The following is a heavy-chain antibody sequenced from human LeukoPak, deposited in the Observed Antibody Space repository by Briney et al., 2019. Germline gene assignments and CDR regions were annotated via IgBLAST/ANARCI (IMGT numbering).Heavy chain of an antibody. V-gene: IGHV3-21*01. J-gene: IGHJ4*02. CDR3: ARAEDSGWSELDY. CDR2: ITSSSDYI. Sequence: PGGSLRLSCAASGFTSSSYSMNWVRQAPGKGLEWVSSITSSSDYIYYADSVKGRFTISRDNAKNSLYLQMNSLRAEDTAVYYCARAEDSGWSELDYWGQGTLVTVSS. D-gene: IGHD6-19*01. CDR1: GFTSSSYS.